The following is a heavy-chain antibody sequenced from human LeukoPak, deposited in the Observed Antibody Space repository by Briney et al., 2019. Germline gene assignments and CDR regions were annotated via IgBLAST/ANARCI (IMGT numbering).Heavy chain of an antibody. CDR3: VKIVMAGGYFDY. CDR2: ISSNGATT. Sequence: GGSLRLSCSAPGFTFSSYAMHWVRQAPGKGLEYVSAISSNGATTYYADSVKGRFTISRDNSKNTLYFQMSSLRPEDTAVYYCVKIVMAGGYFDYWGQGTLVTVSS. J-gene: IGHJ4*02. D-gene: IGHD3-16*01. CDR1: GFTFSSYA. V-gene: IGHV3-64*05.